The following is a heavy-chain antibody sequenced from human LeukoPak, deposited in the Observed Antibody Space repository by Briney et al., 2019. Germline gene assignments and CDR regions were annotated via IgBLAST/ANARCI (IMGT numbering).Heavy chain of an antibody. V-gene: IGHV4-30-4*08. CDR1: GGSISSGDYY. CDR2: IYYSGST. J-gene: IGHJ5*02. CDR3: ARAPYDFWSGYRGRWFDP. Sequence: PSQTLSLTCTVSGGSISSGDYYWSWIRQPPGKGLEWIGYIYYSGSTYYNPSLKSRVTISVDTSKSQFSLKLSSVTAADTAVYYCARAPYDFWSGYRGRWFDPWGQGTLVTVSS. D-gene: IGHD3-3*01.